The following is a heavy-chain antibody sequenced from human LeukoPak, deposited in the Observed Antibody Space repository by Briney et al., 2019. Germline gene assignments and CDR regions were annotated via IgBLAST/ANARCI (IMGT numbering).Heavy chain of an antibody. CDR1: GGSIGSDH. CDR2: IYYTGNT. Sequence: SETLSLTCTVSGGSIGSDHWTWIRQPPGKGLEWIGYIYYTGNTNYNPSLKSVVTISIDTSKTQFSLRLSSVTAADTAVYFCARVGRYCDSSGYSTDAFDVWGQGIMVTVSS. D-gene: IGHD3-22*01. V-gene: IGHV4-59*01. CDR3: ARVGRYCDSSGYSTDAFDV. J-gene: IGHJ3*01.